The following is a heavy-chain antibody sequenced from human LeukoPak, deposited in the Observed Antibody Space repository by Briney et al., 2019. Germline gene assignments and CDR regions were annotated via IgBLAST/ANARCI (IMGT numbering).Heavy chain of an antibody. CDR2: IIPILGIA. CDR1: GGTFSSYA. CDR3: ARGSGLYTGFDY. D-gene: IGHD5-18*01. V-gene: IGHV1-69*04. Sequence: SVKVSCKASGGTFSSYATSWVRQAPGQGLEWMGRIIPILGIANYAQKFQGRVTITADKSTSTAYMELSSLRSEDTAVYYCARGSGLYTGFDYWGQGTLVTVSS. J-gene: IGHJ4*02.